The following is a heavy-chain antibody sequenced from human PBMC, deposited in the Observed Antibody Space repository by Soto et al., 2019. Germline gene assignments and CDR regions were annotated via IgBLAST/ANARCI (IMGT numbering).Heavy chain of an antibody. CDR2: ISYDGSNK. Sequence: GGSLRLSCAASGFTFSSYAMHWVRQAPGKGLEWVAVISYDGSNKYYADSVKGRFTISRDNSKNTLYLQMNSLRAEDTAVYYCARDRNRVLYYGSGSYPRFDPWGQGTLVTVSS. V-gene: IGHV3-30-3*01. CDR1: GFTFSSYA. J-gene: IGHJ5*02. CDR3: ARDRNRVLYYGSGSYPRFDP. D-gene: IGHD3-10*01.